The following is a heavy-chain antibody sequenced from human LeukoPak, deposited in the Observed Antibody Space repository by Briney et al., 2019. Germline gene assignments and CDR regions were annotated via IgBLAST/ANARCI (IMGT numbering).Heavy chain of an antibody. Sequence: PGGSLRLSCAASGFTFSSYEMNWVRQAPGKGLEWVSYISSSGGTIYYADSVKGRFTISRDNSKNTLYLQMNSLRAEDTAVYYCAKDLSSGYDRGDYWGQGTLVTVSS. CDR3: AKDLSSGYDRGDY. D-gene: IGHD5-12*01. CDR1: GFTFSSYE. CDR2: ISSSGGTI. J-gene: IGHJ4*02. V-gene: IGHV3-48*03.